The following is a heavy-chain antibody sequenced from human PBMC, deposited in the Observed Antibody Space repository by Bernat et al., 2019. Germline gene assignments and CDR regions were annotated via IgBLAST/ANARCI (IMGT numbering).Heavy chain of an antibody. V-gene: IGHV3-30-3*01. CDR1: GFTFSSYA. Sequence: QVQLVESGGGVVQPGRSLRLSCAASGFTFSSYAMHWVRQAPGKGLEWVAVISYDGGTKYYADSVKGRFTISSDNSKNTLYLQMNSLRAEDTAVYYCAREPYGSGSYYYYYYYGMDVWGQGTTVTVSS. CDR2: ISYDGGTK. D-gene: IGHD3-10*01. J-gene: IGHJ6*02. CDR3: AREPYGSGSYYYYYYYGMDV.